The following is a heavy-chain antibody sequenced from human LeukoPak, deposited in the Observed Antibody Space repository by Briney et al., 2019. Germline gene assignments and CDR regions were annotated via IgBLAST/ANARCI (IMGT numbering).Heavy chain of an antibody. CDR3: ARRTLRFKYNWFDP. CDR1: GGSISSYY. Sequence: PSETLSLTCTVSGGSISSYYWSWIRQPPGKGLEWIGYIYYSGSTNYNPSLKSRVTISVDTSKNQFSLKLSSVTAADTAVYYCARRTLRFKYNWFDPWGQGTLVTVSS. CDR2: IYYSGST. V-gene: IGHV4-59*08. J-gene: IGHJ5*02. D-gene: IGHD3-3*01.